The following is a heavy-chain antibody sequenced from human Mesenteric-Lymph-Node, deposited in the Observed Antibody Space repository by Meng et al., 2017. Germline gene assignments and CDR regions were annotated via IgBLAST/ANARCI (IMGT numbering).Heavy chain of an antibody. J-gene: IGHJ4*02. CDR1: GGSISSGDYY. CDR3: VRVGQWLPIDY. Sequence: QVQPQESGPGLVKPSQTLSLTCTVSGGSISSGDYYWSWIRQPPGKGLELIGHIYYSGSTSYNPSLKSRVTISVDKSKNQFSLNLSPVTAADTAVYYCVRVGQWLPIDYWGQGTLVTVSS. CDR2: IYYSGST. V-gene: IGHV4-30-4*01. D-gene: IGHD6-19*01.